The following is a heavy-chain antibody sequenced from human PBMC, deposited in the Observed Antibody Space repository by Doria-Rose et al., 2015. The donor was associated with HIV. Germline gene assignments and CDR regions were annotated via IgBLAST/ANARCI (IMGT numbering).Heavy chain of an antibody. CDR2: IFSGDER. J-gene: IGHJ4*02. Sequence: SGPVLVKPTETLTLTCTVSGVSLSSPGMGVSWIRQPPGKALEWLANIFSGDERSYKTSLKSRLTIARGSSKSQVVLAMTDMGPVDTATYYCARIKSSRWYHKYYFDFWGQGTLVIVSA. CDR3: ARIKSSRWYHKYYFDF. D-gene: IGHD6-13*01. V-gene: IGHV2-26*01. CDR1: GVSLSSPGMG.